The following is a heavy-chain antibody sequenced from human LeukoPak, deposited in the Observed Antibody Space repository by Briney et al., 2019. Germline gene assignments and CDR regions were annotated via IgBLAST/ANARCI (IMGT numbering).Heavy chain of an antibody. Sequence: SETLSLTCAVSGYFINIGYYWGWIRQPPGTGLEWIGSIYHSGSTYYNPSLKSRVTISIDTSKNQFSLRLSSVTAADTAVYYSARGGYSSGDYWGQGTLVTVSS. CDR3: ARGGYSSGDY. V-gene: IGHV4-38-2*01. J-gene: IGHJ4*02. CDR1: GYFINIGYY. CDR2: IYHSGST. D-gene: IGHD3-10*01.